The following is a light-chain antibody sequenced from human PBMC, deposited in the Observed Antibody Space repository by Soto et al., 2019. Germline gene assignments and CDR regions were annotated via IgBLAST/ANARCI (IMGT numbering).Light chain of an antibody. CDR2: GNN. CDR3: QSYDGSLSGSV. CDR1: SSNIGAGYD. V-gene: IGLV1-40*01. Sequence: QSVLTQPPSVSGAPGQRVTISCTGSSSNIGAGYDVHWYQQFPGTAPKLLIYGNNNRPSGVPDRFSGSKSGTSASLAITGLLSEDEADFYCQSYDGSLSGSVFGTGTKLTVL. J-gene: IGLJ1*01.